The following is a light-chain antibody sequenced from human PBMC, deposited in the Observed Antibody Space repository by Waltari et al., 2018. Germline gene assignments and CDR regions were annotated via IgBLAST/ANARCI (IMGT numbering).Light chain of an antibody. CDR2: GAS. Sequence: EIVLTQAPGTLSLSPGERATLLRRASQSLGKYLVWYQPKPGQAPRLLIYGASTRATGIPDRFSGGGSGTDFSLSITRLEPEDFAVYYCQHYVRLPATFGQGTTVEI. V-gene: IGKV3-20*01. CDR1: QSLGKY. CDR3: QHYVRLPAT. J-gene: IGKJ1*01.